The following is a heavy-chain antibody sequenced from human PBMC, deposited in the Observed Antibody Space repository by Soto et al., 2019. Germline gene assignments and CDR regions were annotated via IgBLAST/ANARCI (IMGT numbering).Heavy chain of an antibody. CDR3: ARMYYYDSSACSS. Sequence: GGSLRLSCAASGFTFSDYYMSWIRQAPGKGLEWVSYISSSGSTIYYADSVKGRFTISRDNAKNSLYLQMNSLRAEDTAIYYCARMYYYDSSACSSWGQGTLVTVSS. CDR2: ISSSGSTI. J-gene: IGHJ5*02. D-gene: IGHD3-22*01. V-gene: IGHV3-11*01. CDR1: GFTFSDYY.